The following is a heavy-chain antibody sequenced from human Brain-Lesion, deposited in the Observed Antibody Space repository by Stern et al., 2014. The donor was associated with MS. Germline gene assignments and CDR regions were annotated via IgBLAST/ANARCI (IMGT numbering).Heavy chain of an antibody. D-gene: IGHD2/OR15-2a*01. CDR3: AKDRQYLTYFFDH. CDR1: GFTFGSCA. J-gene: IGHJ5*02. CDR2: VSYDGSNK. V-gene: IGHV3-30*18. Sequence: HVQLVESGGGVVQPGRPLRLSCVASGFTFGSCAMHWVRQAPGKGLEWVAGVSYDGSNKYYADSVKGRFTISRDNSQNTLYMQMSSLRPEDTAVYYCAKDRQYLTYFFDHWGQGSLVTVSS.